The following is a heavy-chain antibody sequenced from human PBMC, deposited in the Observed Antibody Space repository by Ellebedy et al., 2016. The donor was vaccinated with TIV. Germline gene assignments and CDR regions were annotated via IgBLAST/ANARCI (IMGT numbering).Heavy chain of an antibody. V-gene: IGHV3-48*01. CDR3: ARDAMLWIFDS. CDR2: ISDSDTI. J-gene: IGHJ4*02. D-gene: IGHD2-2*01. CDR1: GFTFSSYS. Sequence: GESLKISCAASGFTFSSYSMNWVRPAPGKGLEWVSYISDSDTIYYADSVRGRCTISRDKAKKSVYLQMNSLTVEDTAIYYCARDAMLWIFDSWGQGTLVTVSS.